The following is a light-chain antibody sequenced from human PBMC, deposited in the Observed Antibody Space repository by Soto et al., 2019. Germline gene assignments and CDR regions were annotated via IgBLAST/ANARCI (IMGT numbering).Light chain of an antibody. Sequence: DIQMTQSPSSLSASVGDRFTITCLSSQSISSYLNWYQQKPGKAPKLLIYAASSLQSGVPSRFSGSGSGTDFTLTISCLQSEDFATYYCQQYYSYPRTFGQGTRWIS. V-gene: IGKV1-39*01. CDR3: QQYYSYPRT. CDR2: AAS. CDR1: QSISSY. J-gene: IGKJ1*01.